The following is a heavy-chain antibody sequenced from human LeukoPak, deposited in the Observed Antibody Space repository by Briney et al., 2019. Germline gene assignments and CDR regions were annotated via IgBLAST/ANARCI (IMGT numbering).Heavy chain of an antibody. V-gene: IGHV3-73*01. CDR2: IRSKANSYAT. Sequence: GGSLRLYCAASGFTFSGSAMHWVRQASGKGLVWVGRIRSKANSYATAYAASVKGRFTISRDDSKNTAYLRMNSLKTEDTAVYYCTRSYPSSGSYYFDYWGQGTLVTVSS. D-gene: IGHD1-26*01. CDR1: GFTFSGSA. CDR3: TRSYPSSGSYYFDY. J-gene: IGHJ4*02.